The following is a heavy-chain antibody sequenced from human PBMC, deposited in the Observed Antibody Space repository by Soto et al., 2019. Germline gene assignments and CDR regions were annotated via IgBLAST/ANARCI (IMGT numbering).Heavy chain of an antibody. D-gene: IGHD3-16*01. CDR3: AKNCSLGGWGGMDV. Sequence: EVQLVESGGGLVQPGRSLRLSCAASGFTFDDYAMHWVRQAPGKGLEWVSGISWNSGSIGYADSVKGRFTISRDNGKNCLYLQMNSLRAAETALYSCAKNCSLGGWGGMDVWCQGTTVTVSS. CDR1: GFTFDDYA. J-gene: IGHJ6*02. V-gene: IGHV3-9*01. CDR2: ISWNSGSI.